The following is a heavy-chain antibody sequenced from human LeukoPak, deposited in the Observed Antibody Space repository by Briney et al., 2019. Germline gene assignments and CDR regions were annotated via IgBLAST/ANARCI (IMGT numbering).Heavy chain of an antibody. Sequence: GGSLRLSCAASGFTFDDYDLNWVRQAPGKGLEGVSGISWNGRNTAYAESLKGRFTISRDNAKNSLYLQMNSLRAEDTAFYYCARVQQYDKFDYWGQGTLVTVSS. CDR1: GFTFDDYD. V-gene: IGHV3-20*04. CDR2: ISWNGRNT. D-gene: IGHD3-22*01. J-gene: IGHJ4*02. CDR3: ARVQQYDKFDY.